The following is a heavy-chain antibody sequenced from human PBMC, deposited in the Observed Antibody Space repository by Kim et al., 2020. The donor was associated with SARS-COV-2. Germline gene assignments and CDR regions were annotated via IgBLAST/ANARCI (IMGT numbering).Heavy chain of an antibody. Sequence: GGSLRLSCAASGFTFSSYWMSWVRQAPGKGLEWVANIKQDGSEKYYVDSVKGRFTISRDNAKNSLYLQMNSLRAEDTAVYYCARDGGRELWFGEYYYYYGMDVWGQGTTVTVSS. J-gene: IGHJ6*02. D-gene: IGHD3-10*01. CDR1: GFTFSSYW. CDR2: IKQDGSEK. V-gene: IGHV3-7*03. CDR3: ARDGGRELWFGEYYYYYGMDV.